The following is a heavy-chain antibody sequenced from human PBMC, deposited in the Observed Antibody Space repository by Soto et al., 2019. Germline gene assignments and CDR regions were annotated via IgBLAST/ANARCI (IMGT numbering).Heavy chain of an antibody. CDR1: GFTFSSYA. V-gene: IGHV3-30-3*01. D-gene: IGHD2-2*01. J-gene: IGHJ4*02. CDR2: ISYDGSNK. CDR3: AREKYCISTSCYDIDY. Sequence: PGGSLRLSCAASGFTFSSYAMHWVRQAPGKGLEWVAVISYDGSNKYYADSVKGRFTISRDNSKNTLYLQMNSLRAEDTAVYYCAREKYCISTSCYDIDYWGQGTLVTVSS.